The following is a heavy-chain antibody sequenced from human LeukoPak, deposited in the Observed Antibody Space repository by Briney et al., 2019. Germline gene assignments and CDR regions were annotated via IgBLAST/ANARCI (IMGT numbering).Heavy chain of an antibody. CDR3: ARATTVHNWFDP. Sequence: GASVKVSCKASGYTFTSYYMHWVRQAPGQGLEWMGIINPSGGSTSYAQKFHGRVTMTRDTSTSTVYMELNSLRSEDTAVYYCARATTVHNWFDPWGQGTLVTVSS. V-gene: IGHV1-46*01. CDR2: INPSGGST. D-gene: IGHD4-17*01. CDR1: GYTFTSYY. J-gene: IGHJ5*02.